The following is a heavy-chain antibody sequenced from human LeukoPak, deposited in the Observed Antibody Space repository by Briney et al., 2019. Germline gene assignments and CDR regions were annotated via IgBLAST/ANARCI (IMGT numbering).Heavy chain of an antibody. V-gene: IGHV3-43*02. CDR3: AKDKRYSGYDPFDY. CDR2: ISGDGGST. Sequence: GGSLRLSCAASGFTFDDYAMHWVRQAPGKGLEWVSLISGDGGSTYYADSVKGRFTVSRDNSKNSLYLQMNSLRTEDTALYYCAKDKRYSGYDPFDYWGQGTLVTVSS. D-gene: IGHD5-12*01. J-gene: IGHJ4*02. CDR1: GFTFDDYA.